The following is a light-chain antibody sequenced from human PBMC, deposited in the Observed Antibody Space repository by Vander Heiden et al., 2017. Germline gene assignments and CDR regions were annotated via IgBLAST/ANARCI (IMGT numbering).Light chain of an antibody. CDR1: QGISSA. CDR2: DAS. V-gene: IGKV1-13*02. J-gene: IGKJ3*01. CDR3: HQVNSYGFT. Sequence: AIQLTQSPSSLSASVGDRVTITCRASQGISSALAWYQQKPGKAPKLLIYDASSLESAVPSTFSGSGSGTDFTLTISSLQPEDFATYYCHQVNSYGFTFGHGTKVDIK.